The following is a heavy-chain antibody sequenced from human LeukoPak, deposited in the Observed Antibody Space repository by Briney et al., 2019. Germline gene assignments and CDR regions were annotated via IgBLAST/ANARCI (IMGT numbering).Heavy chain of an antibody. V-gene: IGHV3-64*01. CDR1: GFTFSSYA. Sequence: GGSLRLSCAASGFTFSSYAMHWVRQAPGKGLEYVSAISSNGGSTYYANSVKGRFTISRDNSKNTLYLQMGSLRAEDMAVYYCARGRYCSSTSCYRTNDNWFDPWGQGTLVTVPS. CDR3: ARGRYCSSTSCYRTNDNWFDP. D-gene: IGHD2-2*02. CDR2: ISSNGGST. J-gene: IGHJ5*02.